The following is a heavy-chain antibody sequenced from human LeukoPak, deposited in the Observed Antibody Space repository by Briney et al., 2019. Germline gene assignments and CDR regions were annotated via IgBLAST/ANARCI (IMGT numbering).Heavy chain of an antibody. D-gene: IGHD1-1*01. CDR1: GFIFSDFS. Sequence: GGSLRLSCTASGFIFSDFSMTWVRQAPGKGLEWVANIKHDASEKYYAESMRGRVTISRDNAKNSLYLQIDSLTTEDTAIYFCARHNYYQFDYWGQGTLATASS. CDR3: ARHNYYQFDY. CDR2: IKHDASEK. V-gene: IGHV3-7*01. J-gene: IGHJ4*02.